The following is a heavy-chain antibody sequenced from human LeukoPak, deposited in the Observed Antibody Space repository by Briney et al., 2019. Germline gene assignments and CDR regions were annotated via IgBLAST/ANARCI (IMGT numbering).Heavy chain of an antibody. CDR3: AKIGCSTTRCYINY. D-gene: IGHD2-2*01. CDR2: MSYDGSDQ. J-gene: IGHJ4*02. Sequence: PGGSLRLSCAASGFSFSRYGMRSVCQAPGNGLEWVAVMSYDGSDQSYADSVKGRFTVSRDNSKNTLYLQMNSLRAEDTAVYYCAKIGCSTTRCYINYWGQGTLVTVSS. V-gene: IGHV3-30*18. CDR1: GFSFSRYG.